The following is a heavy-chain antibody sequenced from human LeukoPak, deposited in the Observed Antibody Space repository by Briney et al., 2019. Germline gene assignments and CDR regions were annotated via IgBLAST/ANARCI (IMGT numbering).Heavy chain of an antibody. CDR1: GLTFSGQW. CDR2: IKYDGSEE. V-gene: IGHV3-7*01. J-gene: IGHJ4*02. CDR3: AYTNHLTY. D-gene: IGHD3-16*01. Sequence: GGSLRLSCAASGLTFSGQWMNWVRQAPGQGLEWVANIKYDGSEEYYADTVKGRFTISRDNAKNSLSLQMNYVRAGDTAIYYCAYTNHLTYWGQGTLVTVPS.